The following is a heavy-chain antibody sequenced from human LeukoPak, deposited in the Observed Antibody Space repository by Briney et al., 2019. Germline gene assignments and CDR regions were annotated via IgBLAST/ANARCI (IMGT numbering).Heavy chain of an antibody. CDR3: ARPSRPMIVNAFDI. Sequence: SETLSLTCAVYGGSFSGYYWSWIRQPPGKGLEWIGEINHSGSTNYNPSLKSRVTISVDTSKNQFSLKLSSVTAADTAVYYCARPSRPMIVNAFDIWGQGTMVTVSS. CDR2: INHSGST. V-gene: IGHV4-34*01. D-gene: IGHD3-22*01. J-gene: IGHJ3*02. CDR1: GGSFSGYY.